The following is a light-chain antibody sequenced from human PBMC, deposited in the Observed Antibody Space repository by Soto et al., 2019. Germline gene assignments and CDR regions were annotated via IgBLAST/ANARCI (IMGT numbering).Light chain of an antibody. CDR1: QSVSSW. CDR2: AAS. V-gene: IGKV1-12*01. Sequence: DIQMTQSPSSLSASVGDRVTITCRAGQSVSSWLAWYQQKPGKAPNLLIYAASNLQSGVPSRFSASGSGTDFTLTISSLQPEDFATYYCQQSHSFPITFGQGTRLEI. J-gene: IGKJ5*01. CDR3: QQSHSFPIT.